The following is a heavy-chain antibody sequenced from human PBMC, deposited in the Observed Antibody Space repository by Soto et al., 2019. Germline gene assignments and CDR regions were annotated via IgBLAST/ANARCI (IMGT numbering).Heavy chain of an antibody. CDR3: ARDPGGYYYYGLDV. J-gene: IGHJ6*02. D-gene: IGHD3-16*01. V-gene: IGHV1-69*06. CDR1: GGRFSRYP. Sequence: NDYLTASGGRFSRYPVSLGRQDPGQGLEWMGGIIPIFGTANYAQKFQGRVTITADKSTSTAYMELSSLRSEDTAVYYCARDPGGYYYYGLDVWGQATTVTVSS. CDR2: IIPIFGTA.